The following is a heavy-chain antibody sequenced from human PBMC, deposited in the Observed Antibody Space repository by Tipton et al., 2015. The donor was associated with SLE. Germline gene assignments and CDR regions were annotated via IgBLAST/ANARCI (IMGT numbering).Heavy chain of an antibody. CDR1: GSSVSSYH. CDR2: FHSSGTT. Sequence: TLSLTCTVSGSSVSSYHWSWIRQPPGKGLEWIAYFHSSGTTDSNPSFMSRLTLSVDTSKNQFSLRLRSVTAADTAVYYCARRGYYYGSGSYLTDYWGQGTLVTVSS. CDR3: ARRGYYYGSGSYLTDY. J-gene: IGHJ4*02. D-gene: IGHD3-10*01. V-gene: IGHV4-59*08.